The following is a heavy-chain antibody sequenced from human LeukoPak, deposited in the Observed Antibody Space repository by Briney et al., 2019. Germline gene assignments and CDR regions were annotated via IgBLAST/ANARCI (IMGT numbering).Heavy chain of an antibody. V-gene: IGHV3-30*02. Sequence: GGSLRLSCAASGFTFSDYYMSWIRQAPGKGLEWVAFIRYDGSNKYYADSVKGRFTISRDNSKNTLYLQMNSLRAEDTAVYYCAKEAIAAVYYFDYWGQGTLVTVSS. CDR3: AKEAIAAVYYFDY. J-gene: IGHJ4*02. CDR2: IRYDGSNK. D-gene: IGHD6-13*01. CDR1: GFTFSDYY.